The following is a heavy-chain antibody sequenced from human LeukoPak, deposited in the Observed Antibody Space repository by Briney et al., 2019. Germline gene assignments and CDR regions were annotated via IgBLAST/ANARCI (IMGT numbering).Heavy chain of an antibody. D-gene: IGHD3-9*01. J-gene: IGHJ5*02. CDR1: GYTFTGYY. CDR3: ARNDILTGSWFDP. CDR2: INPNSGGT. V-gene: IGHV1-2*02. Sequence: ASVKVSCKASGYTFTGYYMHWVRQAPGQGLEWMGWINPNSGGTNYAQKFQGRVTMTRDTSISTAYMELSRLRSDDTAVYYCARNDILTGSWFDPWGQGTLITVSS.